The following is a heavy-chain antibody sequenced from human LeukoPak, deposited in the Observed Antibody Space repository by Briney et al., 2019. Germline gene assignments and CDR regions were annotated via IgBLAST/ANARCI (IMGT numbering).Heavy chain of an antibody. Sequence: GESLTLSCTGSGYIFTSYWIGWVRQMPGKGLEGVGIIYPGDSDTRYSPSFQGQVTISADKSISTAYLQWSSLKASDTAMYYCVRHAGYSISWSDYWGQGTLVTVSS. CDR1: GYIFTSYW. D-gene: IGHD6-13*01. V-gene: IGHV5-51*01. J-gene: IGHJ4*02. CDR2: IYPGDSDT. CDR3: VRHAGYSISWSDY.